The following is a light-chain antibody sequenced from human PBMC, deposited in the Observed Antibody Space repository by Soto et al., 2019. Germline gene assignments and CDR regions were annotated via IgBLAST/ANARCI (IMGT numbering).Light chain of an antibody. Sequence: QSALAQPASVSGSPGQSITISCTGTSSDVGRYNYVSWFQQHPGKAPKLMIFDVSNWPSGVSDRFSGSKSGNTASLTISGLQAEDEADYYCSSFTSSSTFAFGTGTKVTVL. CDR3: SSFTSSSTFA. CDR2: DVS. CDR1: SSDVGRYNY. V-gene: IGLV2-14*01. J-gene: IGLJ1*01.